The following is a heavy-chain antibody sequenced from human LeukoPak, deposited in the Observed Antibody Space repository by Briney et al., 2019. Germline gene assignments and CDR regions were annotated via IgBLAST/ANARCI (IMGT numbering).Heavy chain of an antibody. J-gene: IGHJ4*02. V-gene: IGHV4-38-2*01. CDR3: ARQGGAYYYDSSGYCDY. CDR2: IYHSGST. D-gene: IGHD3-22*01. CDR1: GYSISSGYY. Sequence: SETLSLTCAVSGYSISSGYYWGWIRQPPGKGLEWIGSIYHSGSTYYNPSLKSRDTISVDTSKNQFSLKLSSVTAADTAVYYCARQGGAYYYDSSGYCDYWGQGTLVTVSS.